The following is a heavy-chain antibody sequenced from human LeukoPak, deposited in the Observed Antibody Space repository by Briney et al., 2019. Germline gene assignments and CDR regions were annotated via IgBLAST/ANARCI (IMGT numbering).Heavy chain of an antibody. J-gene: IGHJ4*02. CDR3: ARGPFKFTAMVEGTLFFDY. D-gene: IGHD5-18*01. CDR1: GGSISSYY. CDR2: IYYSGST. V-gene: IGHV4-59*01. Sequence: SETLSLTCTVSGGSISSYYWSWIRQPPGKGLEWIGYIYYSGSTNYNPSLKSRVTISVDTSKNQFSLKLSSVTAADTAVYYCARGPFKFTAMVEGTLFFDYWGQGTLVTVSS.